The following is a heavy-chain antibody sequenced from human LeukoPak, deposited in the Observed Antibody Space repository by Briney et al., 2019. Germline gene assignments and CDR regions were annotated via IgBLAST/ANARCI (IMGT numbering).Heavy chain of an antibody. V-gene: IGHV1-8*03. Sequence: ASVKVSCKASGYTFTNYDINWVRQAPGQGLEGMGYMNPNSGNSAYAQKFQGRVTITTDASISTAYMELSGLTSEDTALYYCAREGLDYWGQGTLVTVSS. CDR1: GYTFTNYD. J-gene: IGHJ4*02. CDR3: AREGLDY. CDR2: MNPNSGNS.